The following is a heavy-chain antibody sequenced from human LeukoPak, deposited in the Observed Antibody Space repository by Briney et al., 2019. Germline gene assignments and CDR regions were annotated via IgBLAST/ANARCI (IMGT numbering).Heavy chain of an antibody. J-gene: IGHJ4*02. CDR3: AREYYGSGSYYNGLDS. CDR2: ISAYNGNT. Sequence: ASVKVSCKASGYTFTSYGISWVRQAPGQGLEWMGWISAYNGNTNYAQKLQGRVTMTTDTSTSTAYMELRSLRSDDTAVYYCAREYYGSGSYYNGLDSWGQGTLVTVSS. D-gene: IGHD3-10*01. V-gene: IGHV1-18*01. CDR1: GYTFTSYG.